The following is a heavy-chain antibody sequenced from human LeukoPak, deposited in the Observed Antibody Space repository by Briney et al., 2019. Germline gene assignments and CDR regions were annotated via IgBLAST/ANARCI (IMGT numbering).Heavy chain of an antibody. V-gene: IGHV3-30*02. Sequence: GGSLRLSCGASGFTFSRYGMHWVRQAPGKGLEWVAYIRKDGNDKYYVDSVKGRFTISRDSSKNMVYLQMNGLRAEDTAVYYCAKDSNWAFDYWGQGTLVSVSS. CDR2: IRKDGNDK. J-gene: IGHJ4*02. CDR3: AKDSNWAFDY. CDR1: GFTFSRYG. D-gene: IGHD7-27*01.